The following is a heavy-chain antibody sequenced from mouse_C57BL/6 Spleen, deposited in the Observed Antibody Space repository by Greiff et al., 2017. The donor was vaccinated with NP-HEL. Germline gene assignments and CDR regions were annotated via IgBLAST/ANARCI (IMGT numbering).Heavy chain of an antibody. V-gene: IGHV1-81*01. Sequence: VQLQQSGAELARPGASVKLSCKASGYTFTSYGISWVKQRTGQGLEWIGEIYPRSGNTYYNEKFKGKATLTADKSSSTAYMELRSLTSEDSAVYFCARLGDYDGFDDWGQGTTLTVSS. CDR1: GYTFTSYG. CDR3: ARLGDYDGFDD. J-gene: IGHJ2*01. D-gene: IGHD2-4*01. CDR2: IYPRSGNT.